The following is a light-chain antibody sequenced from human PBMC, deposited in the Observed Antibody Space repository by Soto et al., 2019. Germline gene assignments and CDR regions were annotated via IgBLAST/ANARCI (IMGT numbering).Light chain of an antibody. Sequence: QSALTQPASVSGSPGQSITISCTGTITDIGAYNYVSWYQQHPGKAPKLLIYGVSSRPSGVSNRFSGSKSGNAAYLTISGLQADDEAEYYCSSYTSSITPYVFGTGTKVHRP. CDR2: GVS. J-gene: IGLJ1*01. CDR1: ITDIGAYNY. V-gene: IGLV2-14*01. CDR3: SSYTSSITPYV.